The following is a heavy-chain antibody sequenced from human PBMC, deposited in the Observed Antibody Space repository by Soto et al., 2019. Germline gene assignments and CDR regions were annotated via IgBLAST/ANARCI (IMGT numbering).Heavy chain of an antibody. Sequence: SETLSLTCSVYGWSFSGYYWSWIRQPPGKGLEWIGEINHSGSTNYNPSLKSRVTISVDTSKNQFSLKLSSVTAADTAVYYCAREIYDYVWGSYRYTVGWFDPWGQGTLVTVSS. D-gene: IGHD3-16*02. CDR3: AREIYDYVWGSYRYTVGWFDP. CDR1: GWSFSGYY. J-gene: IGHJ5*02. V-gene: IGHV4-34*01. CDR2: INHSGST.